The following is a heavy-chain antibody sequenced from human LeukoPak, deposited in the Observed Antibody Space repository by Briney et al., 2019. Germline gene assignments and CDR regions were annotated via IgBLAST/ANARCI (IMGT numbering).Heavy chain of an antibody. Sequence: PGGALVLSCASSGFIFSSYAMWLVRPAPGEGLEWVSAISGSGGSTYYAASEKGRFTISRDNSKNKMYLQMNSLRAEDTAVYYCAKSAYGSGSYLFDYWGQGTLVTVSS. D-gene: IGHD3-10*01. CDR2: ISGSGGST. CDR1: GFIFSSYA. CDR3: AKSAYGSGSYLFDY. J-gene: IGHJ4*02. V-gene: IGHV3-23*01.